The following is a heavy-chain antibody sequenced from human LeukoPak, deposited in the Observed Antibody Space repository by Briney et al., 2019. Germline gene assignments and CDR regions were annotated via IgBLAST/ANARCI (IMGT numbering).Heavy chain of an antibody. Sequence: GGSLRLSCAASGFTFSNNAMHWVRQAPGKGLEWVAVISHDGITKYYAGSVRGRFTISTDNSKNTLYMQMNSLRAEDTAVYYCARVGDLVVVPTPSYFDYWGQGTLVTVSS. CDR2: ISHDGITK. D-gene: IGHD2-2*01. J-gene: IGHJ4*02. CDR3: ARVGDLVVVPTPSYFDY. CDR1: GFTFSNNA. V-gene: IGHV3-30*04.